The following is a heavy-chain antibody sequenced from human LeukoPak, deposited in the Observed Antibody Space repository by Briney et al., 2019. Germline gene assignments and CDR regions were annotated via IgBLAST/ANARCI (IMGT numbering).Heavy chain of an antibody. CDR2: IYYSGST. V-gene: IGHV4-39*07. J-gene: IGHJ5*02. CDR3: ARDLGTEYQLLDSNWFDP. Sequence: SETLSLTCTVSGGSISTSNNYWGWIRQPPGKGLEWIASIYYSGSTYYNPSLKSRVTISVDTSKNQFSLKLNSVTAADTAVYYCARDLGTEYQLLDSNWFDPWGLGTLVTVST. D-gene: IGHD2-2*01. CDR1: GGSISTSNNY.